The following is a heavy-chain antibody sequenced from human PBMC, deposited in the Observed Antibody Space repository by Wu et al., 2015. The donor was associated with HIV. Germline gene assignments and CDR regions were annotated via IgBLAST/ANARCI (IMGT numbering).Heavy chain of an antibody. CDR2: INPNSGGT. J-gene: IGHJ5*02. CDR3: ARGYYGSGIEDWFDP. CDR1: GYTFTGYY. D-gene: IGHD3-10*01. Sequence: QVQLVQSGAEVKKPGASVKVSCKASGYTFTGYYMHWVRQAPGQGLEWMGWINPNSGGTNYAQKFQGRVTMTRDTSISTAYMELSRLRSDDTAVYYCARGYYGSGIEDWFDPWGQGTLGHRSPQ. V-gene: IGHV1-2*02.